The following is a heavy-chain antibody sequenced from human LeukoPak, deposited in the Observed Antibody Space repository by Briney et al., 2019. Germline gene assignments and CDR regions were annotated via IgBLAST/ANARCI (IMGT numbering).Heavy chain of an antibody. CDR3: ARVVRYCSSTSCYYRWSGMDV. CDR1: GFTFSSYW. J-gene: IGHJ6*04. CDR2: IKQDGSEK. V-gene: IGHV3-7*03. Sequence: GSLRLSCAASGFTFSSYWMSWVRQAPGKGLEWVANIKQDGSEKYYVDSVKGRFTISRDNAKNSLYLQMNSLRAEDTAVYYCARVVRYCSSTSCYYRWSGMDVWGKGTTVTVSS. D-gene: IGHD2-2*01.